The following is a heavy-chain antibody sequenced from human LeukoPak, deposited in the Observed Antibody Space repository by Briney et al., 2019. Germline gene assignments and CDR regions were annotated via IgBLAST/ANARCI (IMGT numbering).Heavy chain of an antibody. V-gene: IGHV3-21*01. J-gene: IGHJ5*01. D-gene: IGHD2-8*02. CDR3: ARVAVSGPTGWFDS. CDR1: GFALKSYS. Sequence: AGGSLRLSCAGSGFALKSYSLSWVRQAPGKGLEWVSSISSTSAYIYYADSVKGRFTISRDNVDNVVYLQMNSLGAEDTAVYYCARVAVSGPTGWFDSWGQGTLVVDSS. CDR2: ISSTSAYI.